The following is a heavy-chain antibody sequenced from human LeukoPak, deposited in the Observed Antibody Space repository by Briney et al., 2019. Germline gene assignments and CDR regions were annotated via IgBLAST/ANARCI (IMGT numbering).Heavy chain of an antibody. Sequence: SETLSLTCTVSGGSVSSGSYYWSWIRQPPGKGLEWIGYIYYSGSTNYNPSLKSRVTISVDTSKNQFSLKLSPVTAADTAVYYCARASYDAFDIWGQGTMVTVSS. CDR1: GGSVSSGSYY. J-gene: IGHJ3*02. CDR3: ARASYDAFDI. V-gene: IGHV4-61*01. CDR2: IYYSGST.